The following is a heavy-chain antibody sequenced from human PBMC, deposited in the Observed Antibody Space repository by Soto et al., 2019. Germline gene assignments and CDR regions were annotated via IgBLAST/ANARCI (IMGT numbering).Heavy chain of an antibody. CDR2: ISYDGSNK. Sequence: GGSLRLSCAASGFTFSTYGMHWVRQAPGKGLEWVAVISYDGSNKYYADSVKGRFTISRDNSKNTLYLQMNSLRAEDTVVFYCAKDTYYDFWSGYYYYYGMDVWGQGTTVTVSS. CDR3: AKDTYYDFWSGYYYYYGMDV. CDR1: GFTFSTYG. D-gene: IGHD3-3*01. V-gene: IGHV3-30*18. J-gene: IGHJ6*02.